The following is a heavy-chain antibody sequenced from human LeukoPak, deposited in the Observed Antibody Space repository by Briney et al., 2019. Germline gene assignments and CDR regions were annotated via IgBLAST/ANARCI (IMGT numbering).Heavy chain of an antibody. CDR2: MNPNSGNT. Sequence: GASVKVSCEASGYTFINYDINWVRQATGQGLEWMGWMNPNSGNTGYAQKFQGRVTITRDTSINTAYMELRSLRSDDTAVYYCARSPEHIITMVRGVIMYFDYWGQGTLVTVSS. V-gene: IGHV1-8*03. J-gene: IGHJ4*02. D-gene: IGHD3-10*01. CDR3: ARSPEHIITMVRGVIMYFDY. CDR1: GYTFINYD.